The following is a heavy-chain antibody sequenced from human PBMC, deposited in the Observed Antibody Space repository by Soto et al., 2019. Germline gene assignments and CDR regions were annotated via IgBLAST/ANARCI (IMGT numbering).Heavy chain of an antibody. V-gene: IGHV1-69*13. Sequence: GASVKVSCKASGCTVSSYAISWVRQAPGQGLEWMGGIIPIFGTANYAQKFQGRVTITADESTSTAYMELSSLRSEDTAVYYCAGDWRYSSGWSPPGYWGQGTLVTVSS. J-gene: IGHJ4*02. CDR1: GCTVSSYA. CDR2: IIPIFGTA. D-gene: IGHD6-19*01. CDR3: AGDWRYSSGWSPPGY.